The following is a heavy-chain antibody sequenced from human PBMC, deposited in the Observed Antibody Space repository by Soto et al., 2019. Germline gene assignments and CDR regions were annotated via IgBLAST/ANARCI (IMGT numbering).Heavy chain of an antibody. CDR3: ARGPPALLWFGGLSYNTSPMDV. Sequence: ASVKVSCKASGYTFTSYGISWVRQAPGQGLEWMGWISAYNGNTNYAQKLQGRVTMTTDTSTSTAYMELRSLRSDDTAVYYCARGPPALLWFGGLSYNTSPMDVWGQGTTVTVSS. J-gene: IGHJ6*02. CDR1: GYTFTSYG. CDR2: ISAYNGNT. D-gene: IGHD3-10*01. V-gene: IGHV1-18*01.